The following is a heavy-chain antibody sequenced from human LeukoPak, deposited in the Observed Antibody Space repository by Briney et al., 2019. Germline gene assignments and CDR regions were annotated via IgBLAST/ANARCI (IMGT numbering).Heavy chain of an antibody. V-gene: IGHV3-23*01. CDR1: GFTFSSYA. D-gene: IGHD6-19*01. CDR3: AKDRYSSGWYLTAYFDY. Sequence: GGSLRLSCAASGFTFSSYAMSWVRQAPGKGLEWLSAISGSGGSTYYADSVKGRFTISRDNSKNTLYLQMNSLRAEDTAVYYCAKDRYSSGWYLTAYFDYWGQGTLVTVSS. J-gene: IGHJ4*02. CDR2: ISGSGGST.